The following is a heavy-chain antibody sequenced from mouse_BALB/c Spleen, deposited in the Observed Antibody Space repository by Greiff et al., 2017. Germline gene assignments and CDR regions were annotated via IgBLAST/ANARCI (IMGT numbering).Heavy chain of an antibody. CDR3: ARDGGYKEEYYAMDD. V-gene: IGHV2-6-7*01. J-gene: IGHJ4*01. CDR1: GFSLTGYG. CDR2: IWGDGST. D-gene: IGHD2-2*01. Sequence: QVQLKESGPGLVAPSQSLSITCTVSGFSLTGYGVNWVRQPPGKGLEWLGMIWGDGSTDYNSALKSRLSISKDNSKSQVFLKMNSLQTDDTARYYCARDGGYKEEYYAMDDWGQGTSVTVSS.